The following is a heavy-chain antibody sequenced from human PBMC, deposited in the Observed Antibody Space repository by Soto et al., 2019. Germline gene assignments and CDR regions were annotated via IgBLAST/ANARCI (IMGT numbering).Heavy chain of an antibody. V-gene: IGHV3-30*18. Sequence: GGSLILSCASSGFTFNTFGMHLVRQAPGKGLEWVAVISYDGSDKYYSDSVRGRFTISRDNSMNTLYLQMNSLRTEDTAVYYCAKSPNFYCSSYHCYKYYFDYWGQGSLVTVSS. D-gene: IGHD2-2*01. J-gene: IGHJ4*02. CDR2: ISYDGSDK. CDR3: AKSPNFYCSSYHCYKYYFDY. CDR1: GFTFNTFG.